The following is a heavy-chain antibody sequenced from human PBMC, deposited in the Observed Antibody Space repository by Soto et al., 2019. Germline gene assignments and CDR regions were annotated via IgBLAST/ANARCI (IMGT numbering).Heavy chain of an antibody. J-gene: IGHJ6*02. V-gene: IGHV3-30*18. CDR2: ISYDGSNK. CDR1: GFTFSSYG. Sequence: QPGGSLRLSCAASGFTFSSYGLHWVRQAPGKGLEWVAVISYDGSNKYYADSVKGRFTISRDNSKNTLYLQMNSLRAEDTAVYYCAKDLDDFRLGYYGMDVWGQGTTVTVSS. CDR3: AKDLDDFRLGYYGMDV. D-gene: IGHD3-3*01.